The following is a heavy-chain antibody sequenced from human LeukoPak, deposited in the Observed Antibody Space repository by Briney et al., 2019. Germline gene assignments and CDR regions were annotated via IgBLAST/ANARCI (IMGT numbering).Heavy chain of an antibody. CDR3: ARGRRADFGVVIMFVY. Sequence: ASVKVSCKASGYTFTGYYMHWVRQAPGPGLEWMGWINPNSGGTNYAQKFQGRVTMTRDTSISTAYMELSRLRSDDTAVYYCARGRRADFGVVIMFVYWGQGTLVTVSS. V-gene: IGHV1-2*02. CDR2: INPNSGGT. J-gene: IGHJ4*02. D-gene: IGHD3-3*01. CDR1: GYTFTGYY.